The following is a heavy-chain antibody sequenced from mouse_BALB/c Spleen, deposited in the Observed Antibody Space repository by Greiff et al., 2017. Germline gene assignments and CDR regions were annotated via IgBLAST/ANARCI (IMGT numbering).Heavy chain of an antibody. CDR1: GYTFTSYW. V-gene: IGHV1-7*01. Sequence: VMLVESGAELAKPGASVKMSCKASGYTFTSYWMHWVKQRPGQGLEWIGYINPSTGYTEYNQKFKDKATLTADKSSSTAYMQLSSLTSEDSAVYYCARWLRYWYFDVWGAGTTVTVSS. CDR3: ARWLRYWYFDV. CDR2: INPSTGYT. D-gene: IGHD2-2*01. J-gene: IGHJ1*01.